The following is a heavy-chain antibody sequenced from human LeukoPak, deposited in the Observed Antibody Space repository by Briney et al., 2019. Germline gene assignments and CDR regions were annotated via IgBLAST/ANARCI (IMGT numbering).Heavy chain of an antibody. Sequence: ASVKVSCKASGYTFTSFGISWVRQAPGQGLEWMGWINTYDGSTKYAQKLQDRVTMTSDTSTNTVYMELGSLSSDDAAVYYCARDIYYYDTTDPKIRSDYWGQGTLVTVSS. CDR3: ARDIYYYDTTDPKIRSDY. CDR1: GYTFTSFG. V-gene: IGHV1-18*01. D-gene: IGHD3-22*01. CDR2: INTYDGST. J-gene: IGHJ4*02.